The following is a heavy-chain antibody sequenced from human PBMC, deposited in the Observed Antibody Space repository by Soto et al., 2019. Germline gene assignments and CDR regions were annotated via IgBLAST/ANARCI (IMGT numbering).Heavy chain of an antibody. Sequence: PGGSVRLSCAASGFTFSSYAMHWVRQAPGKGLEWVAVISYDGSNKYYADSVKGRFTISRDNSKNTLYLQMNSLRAEDTAVYYCARGPDHGDYDYWGQGTLVTVSS. CDR3: ARGPDHGDYDY. V-gene: IGHV3-30-3*01. CDR1: GFTFSSYA. CDR2: ISYDGSNK. J-gene: IGHJ4*02. D-gene: IGHD4-17*01.